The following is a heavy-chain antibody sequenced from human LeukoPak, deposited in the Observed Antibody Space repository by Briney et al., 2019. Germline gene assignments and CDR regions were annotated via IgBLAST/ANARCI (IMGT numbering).Heavy chain of an antibody. Sequence: GGSLRLSCAASGFTSSSYAMSWVRQAPGKGLEWVSSIGGSGSTTYYADSVKGRFTISRDNSKNTLSLQMNSLRAEDTAVYYCAKDYYYGSGSYSGGRFDYWGQGTLVTVSS. J-gene: IGHJ4*02. CDR3: AKDYYYGSGSYSGGRFDY. CDR1: GFTSSSYA. V-gene: IGHV3-23*01. CDR2: IGGSGSTT. D-gene: IGHD3-10*01.